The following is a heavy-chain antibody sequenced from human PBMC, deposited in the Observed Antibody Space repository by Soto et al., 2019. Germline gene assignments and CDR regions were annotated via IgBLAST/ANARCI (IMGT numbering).Heavy chain of an antibody. CDR3: ARDPRNLGLDP. J-gene: IGHJ5*02. Sequence: ESGGGSVQPGGSLRLSCAASGFTFSGYWMYWVRQSPGKGLVWVSRIDGDGTSTGYADSVKGRFTISRDNAKNTLYLQMNSLRAEDTAVYYCARDPRNLGLDPWGLGTLVTVSS. CDR2: IDGDGTST. CDR1: GFTFSGYW. V-gene: IGHV3-74*01. D-gene: IGHD4-4*01.